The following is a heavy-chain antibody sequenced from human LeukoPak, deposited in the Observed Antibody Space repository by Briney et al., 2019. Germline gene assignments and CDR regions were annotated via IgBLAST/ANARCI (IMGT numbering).Heavy chain of an antibody. J-gene: IGHJ4*02. D-gene: IGHD3-22*01. CDR1: GGSVSSGSYY. Sequence: SETLSLTCTVSGGSVSSGSYYWSWIRQPPGKGLEWIGYIYYSGSTNYNPSLKSRVTISVDTSKNQFSLKLSSVTGADTAVYYCARALYDSSGYYQGDFDYWGQGTLVTVSS. CDR3: ARALYDSSGYYQGDFDY. CDR2: IYYSGST. V-gene: IGHV4-61*01.